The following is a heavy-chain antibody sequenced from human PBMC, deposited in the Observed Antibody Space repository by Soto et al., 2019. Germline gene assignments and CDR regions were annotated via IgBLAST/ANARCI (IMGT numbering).Heavy chain of an antibody. CDR3: ARLPYPWGWFDP. D-gene: IGHD3-16*01. V-gene: IGHV3-11*01. CDR1: GFSFSDYY. CDR2: ISNSGRTI. Sequence: QVQLVESGGGLVKPGGSLRLSCAASGFSFSDYYMSWIRQAPGKGLEWISYISNSGRTIYYADSLKGRFTISRDNAKNTLYIQMNRLRVDDTAMYYCARLPYPWGWFDPWGQGTLVTVSS. J-gene: IGHJ5*02.